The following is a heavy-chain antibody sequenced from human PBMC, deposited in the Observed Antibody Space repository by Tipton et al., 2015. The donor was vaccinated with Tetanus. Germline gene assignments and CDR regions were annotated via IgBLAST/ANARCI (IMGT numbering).Heavy chain of an antibody. CDR1: GFTFSSYG. Sequence: SLRLSCAASGFTFSSYGMHWVRQAPGKGLEWGSGISGSGGSTYYADSVKGRFTISRDNSKNTLYLQMNSLRAEDTAVHYCAKGGTIMIWNYYFDSWGQGTLVTVSS. CDR3: AKGGTIMIWNYYFDS. J-gene: IGHJ4*02. CDR2: ISGSGGST. V-gene: IGHV3-23*01. D-gene: IGHD3-16*01.